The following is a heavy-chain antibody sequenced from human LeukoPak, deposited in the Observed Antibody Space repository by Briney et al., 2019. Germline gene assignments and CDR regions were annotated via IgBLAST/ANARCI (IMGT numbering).Heavy chain of an antibody. Sequence: PSETLSLTCDVYGGSFSGYYWSWIRQPPEKGLECIGEINHSGSTNFNPSLESRVTISVDTAKNQFSLKLSSVTAADTAVYYCASVRKGYCSSTSCYAKGYYYYYMDVWGKGTTVTISS. CDR3: ASVRKGYCSSTSCYAKGYYYYYMDV. D-gene: IGHD2-2*01. CDR1: GGSFSGYY. J-gene: IGHJ6*03. V-gene: IGHV4-34*01. CDR2: INHSGST.